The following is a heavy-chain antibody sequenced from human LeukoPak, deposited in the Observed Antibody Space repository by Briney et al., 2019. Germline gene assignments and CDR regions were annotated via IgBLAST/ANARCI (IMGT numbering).Heavy chain of an antibody. CDR3: AELGITMIGGV. CDR1: GFTFSSYE. J-gene: IGHJ6*04. D-gene: IGHD3-10*02. V-gene: IGHV3-48*03. CDR2: ISSSGSTI. Sequence: HPGGSLRLSCAASGFTFSSYEMNWVRQAPGKGLEWVSYISSSGSTIYYADSVRGRFTISRDNAKNSLYLQMNSLRAEDTAVYYCAELGITMIGGVWGKGTTVTISS.